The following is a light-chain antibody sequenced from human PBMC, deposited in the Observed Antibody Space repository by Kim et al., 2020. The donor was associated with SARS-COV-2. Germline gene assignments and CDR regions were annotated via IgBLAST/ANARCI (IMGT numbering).Light chain of an antibody. CDR3: QQYNNWPPSIT. CDR1: QSISSN. J-gene: IGKJ5*01. V-gene: IGKV3-15*01. Sequence: PGERATLSCRASQSISSNLAWYQQTPGQAPRLLIYGASTRATGIPARFSGSGSGTEFTLTISSLQSEDFAVYYCQQYNNWPPSITFGQGTRLEIK. CDR2: GAS.